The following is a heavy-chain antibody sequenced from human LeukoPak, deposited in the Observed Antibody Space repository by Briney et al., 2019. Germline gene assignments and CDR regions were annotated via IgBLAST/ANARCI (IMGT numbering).Heavy chain of an antibody. D-gene: IGHD2-21*02. CDR3: ARQGCGGDCYTARGLNWFDP. CDR2: IYYSGHT. CDR1: GGSISSSRYY. V-gene: IGHV4-39*01. Sequence: PSETLSLTCTVSGGSISSSRYYWGWIRQPPGKGLDWIGSIYYSGHTYYNPSLKSRVTISVDTSKNQFSLRLTSATAADTAVYYCARQGCGGDCYTARGLNWFDPWGQGTLVTVSS. J-gene: IGHJ5*02.